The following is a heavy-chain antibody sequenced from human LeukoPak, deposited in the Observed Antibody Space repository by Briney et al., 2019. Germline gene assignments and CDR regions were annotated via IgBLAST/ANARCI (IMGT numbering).Heavy chain of an antibody. CDR2: IRSGGTNT. D-gene: IGHD2-2*01. CDR3: ARLPAYCSSTSCYYDY. CDR1: GFTFSSFS. Sequence: GGSLRLSCAASGFTFSSFSMNWVRQAPGKGLEWVSYIRSGGTNTDYTGSVKGRFTISRDNAKNSLYLQMNSLRAEDTAVYYCARLPAYCSSTSCYYDYWGQGTLVTVSS. J-gene: IGHJ4*02. V-gene: IGHV3-48*04.